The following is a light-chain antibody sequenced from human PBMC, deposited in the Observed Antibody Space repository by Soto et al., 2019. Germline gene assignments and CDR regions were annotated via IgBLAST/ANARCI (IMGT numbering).Light chain of an antibody. V-gene: IGKV1-12*01. CDR3: QQTYSLPPDIT. CDR2: AAS. Sequence: DIQMTQSPSSLSASVGDRVTIICRASQSVSTRLAWYQQKPGKAPILLIYAASSLQSGVPSRFSGSGSGTDFTLTISSLQPEDFATYYCQQTYSLPPDITFGQGTRLEIK. J-gene: IGKJ5*01. CDR1: QSVSTR.